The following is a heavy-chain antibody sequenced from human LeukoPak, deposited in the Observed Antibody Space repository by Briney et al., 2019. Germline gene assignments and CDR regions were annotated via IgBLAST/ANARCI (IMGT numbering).Heavy chain of an antibody. J-gene: IGHJ4*02. CDR1: RFTFSSYG. Sequence: GGSLRLSCAASRFTFSSYGMHWVRQAPGKGLEWVAVISYDGSNKYYADSVKGRFTISRDNSKNTLYLQMNSLRAEDTAVYYCAKERFDYWGQGTLVTVSS. V-gene: IGHV3-30*18. CDR2: ISYDGSNK. CDR3: AKERFDY.